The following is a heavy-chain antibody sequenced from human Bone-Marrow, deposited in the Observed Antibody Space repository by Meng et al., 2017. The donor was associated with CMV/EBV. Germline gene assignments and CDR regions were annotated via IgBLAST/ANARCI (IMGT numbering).Heavy chain of an antibody. CDR2: IIPIFGTA. CDR3: ARLARLSSRGYCSSTSCHYYYYGMDV. CDR1: GGTFSSYA. J-gene: IGHJ6*02. V-gene: IGHV1-69*05. D-gene: IGHD2-2*01. Sequence: SVKVSCKASGGTFSSYAISWVRQAPGQGLEWMGGIIPIFGTANYAQKFQGRVTITTDESTSTAYMELSRLRSDDTAVYYCARLARLSSRGYCSSTSCHYYYYGMDVWGQGTTVTVSS.